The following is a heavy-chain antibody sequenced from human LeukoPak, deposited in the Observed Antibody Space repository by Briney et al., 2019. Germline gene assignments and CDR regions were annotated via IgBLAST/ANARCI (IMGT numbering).Heavy chain of an antibody. J-gene: IGHJ4*02. Sequence: SQTLSLTCAISGDSVSSNSAAWNWIRQSPSRGLEWLGRTYYRSKWYNDYAVSVKSRITINPDTSKNQFSLQLNSVTPEDTAVYYCARASREYDFWSGYQYYFDYWGQGTLVTVSS. V-gene: IGHV6-1*01. CDR3: ARASREYDFWSGYQYYFDY. CDR2: TYYRSKWYN. CDR1: GDSVSSNSAA. D-gene: IGHD3-3*01.